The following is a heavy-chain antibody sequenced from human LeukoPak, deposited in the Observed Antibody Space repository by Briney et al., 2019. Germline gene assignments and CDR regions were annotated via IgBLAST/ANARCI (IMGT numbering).Heavy chain of an antibody. J-gene: IGHJ4*02. CDR3: ARDQDGYITMVRGALPDY. D-gene: IGHD3-10*01. Sequence: GGSLRLSCAASGFAFSSYAMHWVRQAPGKGLEWVAVISYDGSNKYYADSVKGRFTISRDNSKNTLYLQMNSLRAEDTAVYYCARDQDGYITMVRGALPDYWGQGTLVTVSS. CDR1: GFAFSSYA. V-gene: IGHV3-30*01. CDR2: ISYDGSNK.